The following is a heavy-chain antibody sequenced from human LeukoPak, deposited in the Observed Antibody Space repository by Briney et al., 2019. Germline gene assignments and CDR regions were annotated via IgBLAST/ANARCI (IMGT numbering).Heavy chain of an antibody. CDR2: IYYSGST. Sequence: SETLSLTCTVSGGSISSSSYYWGWIRQPPGTELEWIGSIYYSGSTYYNPSLKSRVTISVDTSKNQFSLKLSSVTAADTAVYYCARLGVGAFDIWGQGTMVTVSS. CDR3: ARLGVGAFDI. J-gene: IGHJ3*02. CDR1: GGSISSSSYY. V-gene: IGHV4-39*01. D-gene: IGHD2-15*01.